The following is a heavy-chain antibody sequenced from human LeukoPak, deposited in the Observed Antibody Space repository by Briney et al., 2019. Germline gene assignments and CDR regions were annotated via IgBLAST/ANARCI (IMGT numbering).Heavy chain of an antibody. D-gene: IGHD4-17*01. CDR1: GFTFSSYG. Sequence: ETGGSLRLSCAASGFTFSSYGMHRVRQAPGKGLEWVAVIWYDGSNKYYGDSVKGRFTISRDNSKNMFFLQMNSLRVEDTAVYYCARDGSGGYGYLDYWGQGTLVTVSS. CDR3: ARDGSGGYGYLDY. V-gene: IGHV3-33*01. J-gene: IGHJ4*02. CDR2: IWYDGSNK.